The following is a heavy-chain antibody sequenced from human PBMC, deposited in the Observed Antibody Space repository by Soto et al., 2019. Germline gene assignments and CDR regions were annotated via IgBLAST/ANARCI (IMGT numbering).Heavy chain of an antibody. CDR2: IYYSGST. CDR3: ARRGAPVADARDYDY. Sequence: QLQLQESGPGLVKASETLSLTCSISGGSISSSDYYWAWIRQPPGKGLEWIGSIYYSGSTYYNPPLKSRVPVAVDASNNQSSLVLGAVTAAETAVYYCARRGAPVADARDYDYWGQGILVTVSA. J-gene: IGHJ4*02. CDR1: GGSISSSDYY. D-gene: IGHD6-19*01. V-gene: IGHV4-39*01.